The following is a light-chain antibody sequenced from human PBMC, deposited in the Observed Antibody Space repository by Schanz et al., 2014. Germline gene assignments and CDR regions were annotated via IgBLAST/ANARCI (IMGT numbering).Light chain of an antibody. CDR2: EVS. CDR3: CSYIGTNHLVL. Sequence: QSALTQPPSASGSPGQSVTISCTGTSSDVGGYNYVSWYQQHPGKAPKLMIYEVSQRPSGVPDRFSGSRSGSTASLTVSGLQAEDEADYYCCSYIGTNHLVLFGGGTKLTVL. J-gene: IGLJ3*02. V-gene: IGLV2-8*01. CDR1: SSDVGGYNY.